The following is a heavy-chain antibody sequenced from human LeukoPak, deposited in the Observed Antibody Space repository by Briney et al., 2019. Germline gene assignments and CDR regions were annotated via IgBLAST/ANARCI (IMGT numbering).Heavy chain of an antibody. D-gene: IGHD2-21*02. CDR2: VYHEGST. CDR1: GVAINTNYW. CDR3: ARVRVMTSTPLPFDY. Sequence: SETLSLTCAVSGVAINTNYWWTWVRQTPGKGLEWIGEVYHEGSTNYNPSLKSRVTISIDKSKRHFSLKMRSVTAADTAVYYCARVRVMTSTPLPFDYWGQGTRVTVSS. V-gene: IGHV4-4*02. J-gene: IGHJ4*02.